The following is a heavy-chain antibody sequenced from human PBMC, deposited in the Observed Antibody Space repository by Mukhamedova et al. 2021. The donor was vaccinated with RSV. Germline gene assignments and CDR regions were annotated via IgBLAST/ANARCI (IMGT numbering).Heavy chain of an antibody. CDR3: ARGEPGYSYGSLDY. V-gene: IGHV3-33*01. Sequence: SHGMHWVRQAPGKGLEWVAVIWFDGSNKNYADSVKGRFTISRDNSKNTLYLQMSSLRAEDMAVYYCARGEPGYSYGSLDYWGQG. CDR1: SHG. J-gene: IGHJ4*02. CDR2: IWFDGSNK. D-gene: IGHD5-18*01.